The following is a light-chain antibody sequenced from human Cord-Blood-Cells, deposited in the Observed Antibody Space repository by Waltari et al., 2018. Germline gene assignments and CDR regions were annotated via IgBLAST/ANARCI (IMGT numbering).Light chain of an antibody. Sequence: SSEPTQDPAVSVALGQTVRITCQGDSLRRYYASWYQQKPGQAPVLVIYGKNNRPSGIPDRFSGSSSGNTASLTITGAQAEDEADYYCNSRDSSGNHLVFGGGTKLTVL. CDR2: GKN. CDR3: NSRDSSGNHLV. CDR1: SLRRYY. J-gene: IGLJ3*02. V-gene: IGLV3-19*01.